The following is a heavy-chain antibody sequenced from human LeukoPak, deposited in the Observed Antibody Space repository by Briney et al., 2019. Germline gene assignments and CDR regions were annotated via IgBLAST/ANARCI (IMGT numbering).Heavy chain of an antibody. J-gene: IGHJ5*02. CDR1: GFTFSSYS. CDR2: ISSSSSYI. CDR3: ARDPGADDIEVDP. Sequence: GGSLRLSCAASGFTFSSYSMNWVRQAPGKGLEWVSSISSSSSYIYYADSVKGRFTISRDNAKNSLYLQMNSLRAEDTAVYYCARDPGADDIEVDPWGQGTLVTVSS. D-gene: IGHD3-9*01. V-gene: IGHV3-21*01.